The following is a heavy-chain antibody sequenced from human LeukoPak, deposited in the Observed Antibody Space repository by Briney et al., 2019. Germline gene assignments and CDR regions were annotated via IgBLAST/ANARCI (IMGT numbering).Heavy chain of an antibody. Sequence: SETLSLTCTVSGGSISSYYWSWIRQPPGRGLEWIGYIYYSGSTNYNPSLKSRVTISVDTSKNQFSLKLSSVTAADTAVYYCARHVGRNGWGDYYYYMDVWGTGTTVTVSS. D-gene: IGHD2-8*01. V-gene: IGHV4-59*08. J-gene: IGHJ6*03. CDR1: GGSISSYY. CDR3: ARHVGRNGWGDYYYYMDV. CDR2: IYYSGST.